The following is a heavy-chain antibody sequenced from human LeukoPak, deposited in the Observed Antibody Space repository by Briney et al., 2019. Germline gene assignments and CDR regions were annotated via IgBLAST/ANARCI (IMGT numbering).Heavy chain of an antibody. CDR2: IWYDGSNK. Sequence: GRSLRLSCAASGFTFSSYGMHWVRQAPGKGLEWVVVIWYDGSNKYYADSVKGRFTISRDNSKNTLDLQMNSLRVEDMAVYYCVRGPWASGTQVTTLDLWGRGTLVTVSS. D-gene: IGHD3-10*01. V-gene: IGHV3-33*01. J-gene: IGHJ2*01. CDR3: VRGPWASGTQVTTLDL. CDR1: GFTFSSYG.